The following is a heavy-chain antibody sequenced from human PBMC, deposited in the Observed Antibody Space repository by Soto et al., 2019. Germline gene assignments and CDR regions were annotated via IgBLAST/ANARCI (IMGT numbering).Heavy chain of an antibody. D-gene: IGHD2-15*01. CDR1: GGAFSDYA. V-gene: IGHV1-69*12. CDR2: IMPIFRAP. J-gene: IGHJ6*02. Sequence: QVQLVQSGAEVKKPGSSVKVSCKASGGAFSDYAFSWVRQAPGQGLEWLGEIMPIFRAPDYAQKFQGRVTITAGEFTRTAYMEMNSLRSEDTAVYYCASWLKGPDIGNYYYGMDVWGQGTTVTVS. CDR3: ASWLKGPDIGNYYYGMDV.